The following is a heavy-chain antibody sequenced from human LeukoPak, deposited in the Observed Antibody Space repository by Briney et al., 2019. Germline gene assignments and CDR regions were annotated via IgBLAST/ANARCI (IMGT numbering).Heavy chain of an antibody. CDR3: AKSRYGSGSYCDY. D-gene: IGHD3-10*01. Sequence: PGGSLRLSCAASGFTVSSNYMSWVRQAPGKGLEWVSVIYSGGSTYYADSVKGRFTISRDNSKNTLYLQMNSLRAEDTAVYYCAKSRYGSGSYCDYWGQGTLVTVSS. CDR1: GFTVSSNY. CDR2: IYSGGST. J-gene: IGHJ4*02. V-gene: IGHV3-53*01.